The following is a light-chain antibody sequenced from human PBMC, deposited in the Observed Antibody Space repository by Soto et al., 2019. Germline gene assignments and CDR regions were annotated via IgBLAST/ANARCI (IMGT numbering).Light chain of an antibody. Sequence: QSALTQPASVSGSPGQSITISCTGTSSDVGGYKYVSWYQQHPGKAPKLMIYEVGNRPSGVSQRFSGSKSGNTASLTIFGLQAEDEADYYCSSYTSSNTLVFGGGTKSPS. CDR3: SSYTSSNTLV. V-gene: IGLV2-14*01. CDR1: SSDVGGYKY. CDR2: EVG. J-gene: IGLJ3*02.